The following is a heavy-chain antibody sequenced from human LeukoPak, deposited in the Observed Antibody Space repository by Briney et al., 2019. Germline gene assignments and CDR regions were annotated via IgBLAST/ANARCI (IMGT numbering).Heavy chain of an antibody. J-gene: IGHJ6*03. Sequence: SETLSLTCAVYGGSFSDYYWGWIRQPPGKGLEWIGEINHSGSTNYNPSLKTRVIISVDTSKNQFSLKLSSVTAADTAVYYCARLTKNDSGSFRFGKKKRGYMDVWGKGTTVTISS. CDR2: INHSGST. D-gene: IGHD3-10*01. CDR3: ARLTKNDSGSFRFGKKKRGYMDV. V-gene: IGHV4-34*01. CDR1: GGSFSDYY.